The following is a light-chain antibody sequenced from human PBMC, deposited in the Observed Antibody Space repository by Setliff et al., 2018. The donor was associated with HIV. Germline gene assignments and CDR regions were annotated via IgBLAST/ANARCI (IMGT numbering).Light chain of an antibody. CDR2: GNY. J-gene: IGLJ3*02. Sequence: GAPGQSVTISCTGNNSNIGAGYDVHWYQQLPGTAPKLLMFGNYNRPSGVPDRFSGSKSGTSASLAITGLQAEDEADYYCQSYDSSLSGWVFGGGTKVTVL. CDR1: NSNIGAGYD. V-gene: IGLV1-40*01. CDR3: QSYDSSLSGWV.